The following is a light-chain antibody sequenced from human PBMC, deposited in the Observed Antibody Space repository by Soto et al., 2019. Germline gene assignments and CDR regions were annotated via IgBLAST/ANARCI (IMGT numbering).Light chain of an antibody. CDR1: QSVSTY. CDR3: QQRRSWPPTIT. Sequence: EIVLTQSPGTLSLSPGEIATLSCRASQSVSTYLAWYQQRPGQAPRLLIYDASYRATDIPPRFSGSGSGTDFTLTISSLEPEDFAVYYCQQRRSWPPTITFGQGTRLEIK. CDR2: DAS. V-gene: IGKV3-11*01. J-gene: IGKJ5*01.